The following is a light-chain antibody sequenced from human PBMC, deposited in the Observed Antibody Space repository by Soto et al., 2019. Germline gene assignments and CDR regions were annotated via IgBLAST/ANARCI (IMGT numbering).Light chain of an antibody. V-gene: IGKV1-6*01. CDR2: AAS. Sequence: AIQMTQSPSSLSASIGDSVTITRRASQGIRNDLGWYQQKPGKAPNLLIYAASNLQSGVPSRFSGSGSGTDFTLTISSLQPEDFATYYCLQDYTYPLTFGQGTKLDIK. CDR3: LQDYTYPLT. CDR1: QGIRND. J-gene: IGKJ2*01.